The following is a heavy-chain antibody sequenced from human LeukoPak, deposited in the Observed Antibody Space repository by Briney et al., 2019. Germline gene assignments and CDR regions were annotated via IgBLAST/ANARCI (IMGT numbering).Heavy chain of an antibody. D-gene: IGHD2-21*02. CDR3: ASNLAYCGGDCSVDY. V-gene: IGHV4-38-2*02. CDR1: GYSISSGYY. J-gene: IGHJ4*02. CDR2: IYHSGST. Sequence: SETLSLTCTVSGYSISSGYYWGWIRQPPGKELEWIGSIYHSGSTYYNPSLKSRVTISVDTSKNQFSLKPSSVTAADTAVYYCASNLAYCGGDCSVDYWGQGTLVTVSS.